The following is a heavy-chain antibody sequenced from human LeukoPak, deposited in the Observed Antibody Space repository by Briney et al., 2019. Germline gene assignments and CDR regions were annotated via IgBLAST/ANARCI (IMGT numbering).Heavy chain of an antibody. Sequence: QTGGSLRLSCAASGFTFSSYGMHWVRQAPGKGLEWVAVIWYDGSNEYYADSVKGRFTISRDSFKNTLYLQMNSLRAEDTAVYYCARDPLSSGWFTGFDWWGQGTLVTVSS. V-gene: IGHV3-33*01. CDR3: ARDPLSSGWFTGFDW. D-gene: IGHD6-19*01. CDR1: GFTFSSYG. CDR2: IWYDGSNE. J-gene: IGHJ4*02.